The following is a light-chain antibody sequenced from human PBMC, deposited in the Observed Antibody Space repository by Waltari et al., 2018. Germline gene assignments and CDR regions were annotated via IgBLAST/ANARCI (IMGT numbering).Light chain of an antibody. V-gene: IGKV3-11*01. CDR2: DTS. Sequence: EIVLTQSPATLSLSPGERATLSGRASQSVNWYLAWYQQTPGQAPRLLIYDTSNRATGIPARFSGSGSETDFTLTISSLEPDDSAVYYCQQRRNWPLTFGGGTKVEIK. CDR3: QQRRNWPLT. CDR1: QSVNWY. J-gene: IGKJ4*01.